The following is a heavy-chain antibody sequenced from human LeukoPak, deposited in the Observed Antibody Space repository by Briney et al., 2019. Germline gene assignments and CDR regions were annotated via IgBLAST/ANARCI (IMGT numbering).Heavy chain of an antibody. Sequence: GGSLRLSCTASGFTVSNNYMSWVRQAPGKGLEWVSISYSDSNTNYADSVKGRFTISRDTSQNTLSLQMNSLGAEDTAVYYCVRKNRDFNAAFDIWGQGTVVTVS. CDR1: GFTVSNNY. J-gene: IGHJ3*02. CDR3: VRKNRDFNAAFDI. CDR2: SYSDSNT. V-gene: IGHV3-53*01. D-gene: IGHD1-14*01.